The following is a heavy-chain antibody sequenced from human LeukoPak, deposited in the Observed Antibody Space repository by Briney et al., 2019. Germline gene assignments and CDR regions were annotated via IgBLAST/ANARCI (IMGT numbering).Heavy chain of an antibody. CDR2: ISAYNGNT. CDR3: ARDRGIVGATTVDY. V-gene: IGHV1-18*01. CDR1: GYTFTSYG. Sequence: ASVKVSCKASGYTFTSYGISWVRQAPGQGLEWMGWISAYNGNTNYAQTLQGRVTMTTDTSTSTAYMELRSLRSDDTAVYYCARDRGIVGATTVDYWGQGTLVTVSS. J-gene: IGHJ4*02. D-gene: IGHD1-26*01.